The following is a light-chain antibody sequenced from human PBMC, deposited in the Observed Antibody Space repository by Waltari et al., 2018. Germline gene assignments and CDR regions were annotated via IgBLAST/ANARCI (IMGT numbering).Light chain of an antibody. CDR1: QSVSSN. Sequence: EIVMTQSPATLSVSPGERATLSCRASQSVSSNLAWYQQKPGQAPRLLIYGASIRATGIPARFSGSGSGTEFTLTISSLQSEDFAVYYCQQYNNWPLWTFGQGTKVEIK. CDR3: QQYNNWPLWT. CDR2: GAS. V-gene: IGKV3D-15*01. J-gene: IGKJ1*01.